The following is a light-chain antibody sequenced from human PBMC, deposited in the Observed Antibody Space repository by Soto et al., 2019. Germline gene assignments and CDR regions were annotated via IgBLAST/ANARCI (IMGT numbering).Light chain of an antibody. CDR3: QQYNSPPLT. Sequence: DIQMTQSPSTLSASVGDRVTITCRANQSISTWLAWYQQKPGKAPKLLIYEASTLESGVPSRFSAGGSGADFTLIISSLQPDDVATYYCQQYNSPPLTFGGGTKVEIK. V-gene: IGKV1-5*01. J-gene: IGKJ4*02. CDR1: QSISTW. CDR2: EAS.